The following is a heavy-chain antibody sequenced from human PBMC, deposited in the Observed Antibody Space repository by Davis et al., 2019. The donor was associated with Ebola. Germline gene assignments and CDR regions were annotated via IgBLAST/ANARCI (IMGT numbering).Heavy chain of an antibody. D-gene: IGHD3-3*01. Sequence: GESLKISCAASGFTFSNAWMSWVRQAPGKGLEWVGRIKSKTDGGTTDYAAPVKGRFTISRDDSKNTLYLQMNSLKTEDTAVYYCTTVKPTESLRFLEWLLSGYFDYWGQGTLVTVSS. CDR2: IKSKTDGGTT. J-gene: IGHJ4*02. V-gene: IGHV3-15*01. CDR3: TTVKPTESLRFLEWLLSGYFDY. CDR1: GFTFSNAW.